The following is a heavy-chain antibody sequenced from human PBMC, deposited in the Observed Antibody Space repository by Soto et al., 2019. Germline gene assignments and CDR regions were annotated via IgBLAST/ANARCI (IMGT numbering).Heavy chain of an antibody. CDR2: IIPIFGKA. D-gene: IGHD6-25*01. Sequence: SVKVACKASGATFSSYAISWVRQAPGQGLEWMGGIIPIFGKANYAQKFQGRVTITADESTSTAYMELSSLRSEDTAVYYCARGSGSGNDFDIWGQGSVETFSS. CDR1: GATFSSYA. J-gene: IGHJ3*02. V-gene: IGHV1-69*13. CDR3: ARGSGSGNDFDI.